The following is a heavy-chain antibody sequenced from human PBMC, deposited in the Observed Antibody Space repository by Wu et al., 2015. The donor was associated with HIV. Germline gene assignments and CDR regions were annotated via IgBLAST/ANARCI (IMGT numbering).Heavy chain of an antibody. CDR1: GYIFSDYG. J-gene: IGHJ4*02. D-gene: IGHD3-22*01. Sequence: VQLVQSGGEVMKPGASVKVACKSSGYIFSDYGVHWVRQAPGEGLEWMGWISAQNGNTKYAQKFQGRATMTTETSSSTAYMELKSLRSDVTAVYFCARGHYYDTSSSPMYWGPGTRVTVSS. CDR3: ARGHYYDTSSSPMY. CDR2: ISAQNGNT. V-gene: IGHV1-18*01.